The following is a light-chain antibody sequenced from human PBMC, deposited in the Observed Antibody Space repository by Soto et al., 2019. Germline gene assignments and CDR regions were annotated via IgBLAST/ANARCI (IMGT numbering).Light chain of an antibody. CDR1: QSVSSN. CDR3: QQYNNWPPIT. V-gene: IGKV3-15*01. Sequence: IVMTHCPATLSVSPGEGVTLSCRSSQSVSSNLAWYQQRPGQAPRLLIYGASTRATGIPARFSGSGSGTEFTLTISSLQSEDFAVYYCQQYNNWPPITFGQGTRPEIK. CDR2: GAS. J-gene: IGKJ5*01.